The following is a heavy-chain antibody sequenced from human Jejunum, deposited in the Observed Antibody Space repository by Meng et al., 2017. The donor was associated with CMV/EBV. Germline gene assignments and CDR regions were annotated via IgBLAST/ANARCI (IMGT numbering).Heavy chain of an antibody. Sequence: SGNNLPTYGTGWVRKMPGKGLEWMGLIYPGDSNTRYSPSFQGQVSISADKSINPAYPQWRSLKASDTAIYYCARPKYSTSWPDSFDSWGQGTLVTVSS. V-gene: IGHV5-51*01. D-gene: IGHD6-13*01. J-gene: IGHJ4*02. CDR3: ARPKYSTSWPDSFDS. CDR1: GNNLPTYG. CDR2: IYPGDSNT.